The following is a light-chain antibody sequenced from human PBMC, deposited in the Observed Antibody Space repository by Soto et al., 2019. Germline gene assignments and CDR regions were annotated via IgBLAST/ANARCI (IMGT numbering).Light chain of an antibody. CDR2: EVS. CDR1: SSDVGGYNY. J-gene: IGLJ1*01. Sequence: TETSSDVGGYNYVSWYQQHPGKAPKLMIYEVSKRPSGVPDRFSGSKSGNTASLTVSGLQAEDEADYYCSSYAGSNKVFGTGTKVTVL. V-gene: IGLV2-8*01. CDR3: SSYAGSNKV.